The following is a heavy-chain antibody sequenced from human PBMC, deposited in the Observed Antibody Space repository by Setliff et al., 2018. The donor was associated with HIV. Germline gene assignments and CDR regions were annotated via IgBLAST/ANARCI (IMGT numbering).Heavy chain of an antibody. CDR2: IIPIFGTA. J-gene: IGHJ4*02. CDR3: AKGPPLVISLPDF. Sequence: GASVKVSCKASGGTFSNYAISWVRQAPGQGLEWMGGIIPIFGTAHYAQRFQGRVTITADESTNTAYMELSSLISEDTALYYCAKGPPLVISLPDFWGQGTPVTVSS. D-gene: IGHD3-9*01. CDR1: GGTFSNYA. V-gene: IGHV1-69*13.